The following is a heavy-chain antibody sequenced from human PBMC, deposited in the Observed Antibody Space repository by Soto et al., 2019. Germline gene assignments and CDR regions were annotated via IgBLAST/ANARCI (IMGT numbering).Heavy chain of an antibody. D-gene: IGHD2-2*01. J-gene: IGHJ4*02. V-gene: IGHV5-51*01. CDR3: ARQDCTSISCYFRPNFDY. CDR2: IYPGDSNI. CDR1: GYSFTNYW. Sequence: GESLKISCKGSGYSFTNYWIAWVRQMPGKGLEWRGTIYPGDSNIKYSPSFQGQVTLSADKSINTAYLQWSSLKASDTAMYFCARQDCTSISCYFRPNFDYWGQGTLVTVSS.